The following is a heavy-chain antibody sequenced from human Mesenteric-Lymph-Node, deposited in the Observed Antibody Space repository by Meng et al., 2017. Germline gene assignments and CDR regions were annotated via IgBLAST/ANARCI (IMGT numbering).Heavy chain of an antibody. CDR1: RFSFSVSA. J-gene: IGHJ4*02. Sequence: GESLKISCAASRFSFSVSAMNWVRQAPGKGLEWVSAISGSGDRAYYADSVKGRFTISRDNSKNTLYLQMNSLRVEDTAVYYCSRDPMGATLRYFDWLLSLKFDYWGQGTLVTVSS. CDR2: ISGSGDRA. CDR3: SRDPMGATLRYFDWLLSLKFDY. D-gene: IGHD3-9*01. V-gene: IGHV3-23*01.